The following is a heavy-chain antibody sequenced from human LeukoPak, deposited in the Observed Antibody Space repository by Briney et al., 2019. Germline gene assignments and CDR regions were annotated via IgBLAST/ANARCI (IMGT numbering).Heavy chain of an antibody. CDR3: ARGGSSGYYYV. CDR1: GGSMSSYY. CDR2: LYTSGST. D-gene: IGHD3-22*01. Sequence: SETLSLTCTVSGGSMSSYYWSWIRQPAGKGLEWIGRLYTSGSTNYNPSLKSRVTMSVDTYKNQFSLKLTSMTAADAAVYYCARGGSSGYYYVWGQGTLVTVSS. V-gene: IGHV4-4*07. J-gene: IGHJ4*02.